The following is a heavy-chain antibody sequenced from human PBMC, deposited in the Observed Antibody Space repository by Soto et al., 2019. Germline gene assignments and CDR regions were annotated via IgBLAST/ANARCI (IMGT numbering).Heavy chain of an antibody. D-gene: IGHD2-2*01. CDR2: ISGSSSTI. Sequence: PGGSLRLSCAASGFTFSIYSMNWVRQAPGKGLEWLSYISGSSSTIYYADSVKGRFTISRDNAKNSLYLQMNSLRAEDTAVYYCAKPYQLPYYYGMDVWGQGTTVTVSS. CDR3: AKPYQLPYYYGMDV. V-gene: IGHV3-48*01. CDR1: GFTFSIYS. J-gene: IGHJ6*02.